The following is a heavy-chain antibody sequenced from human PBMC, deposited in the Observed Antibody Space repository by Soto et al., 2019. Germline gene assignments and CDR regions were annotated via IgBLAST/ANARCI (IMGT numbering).Heavy chain of an antibody. Sequence: EVQLVESGGGLVKPGGSLRLSCAAFGLSFSTYSMSWVRQAPGKGLEWVSSISSTSRYIYYADSVKGRFTISRDNTKKSLFLQMNSLRVEDTAVYYCASTVGTPLGFDLWGRGTLVTVSS. CDR1: GLSFSTYS. J-gene: IGHJ2*01. CDR2: ISSTSRYI. D-gene: IGHD4-17*01. CDR3: ASTVGTPLGFDL. V-gene: IGHV3-21*01.